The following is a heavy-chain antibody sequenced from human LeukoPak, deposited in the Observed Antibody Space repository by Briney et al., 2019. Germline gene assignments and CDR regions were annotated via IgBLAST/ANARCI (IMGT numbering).Heavy chain of an antibody. CDR1: VGTFSSYT. D-gene: IGHD3-10*01. CDR2: IIPIFGTA. J-gene: IGHJ6*03. CDR3: ARNRRVVRGVIIVENYYYYMDV. V-gene: IGHV1-69*13. Sequence: ASVKVSCKTSVGTFSSYTISWVRQAPGQGLEWMGGIIPIFGTANYAQKFQGRVTITADESTSTVYMELSSLRSEDTAVYYCARNRRVVRGVIIVENYYYYMDVWGKGTTVTISS.